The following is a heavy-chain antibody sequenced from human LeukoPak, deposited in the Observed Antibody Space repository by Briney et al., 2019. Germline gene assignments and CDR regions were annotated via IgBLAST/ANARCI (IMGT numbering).Heavy chain of an antibody. D-gene: IGHD4-17*01. CDR3: ASGQGPYGDYMSWFDP. CDR1: GGSFSGYY. Sequence: PSETLSLTCAVYGGSFSGYYWSWIRQPPGKGLEWTGEINHSGSTNYNPSLKSRVTISVDTSKNQFSLKLSSVTAADTAVYYCASGQGPYGDYMSWFDPLGPGNPGHRLL. J-gene: IGHJ5*02. CDR2: INHSGST. V-gene: IGHV4-34*01.